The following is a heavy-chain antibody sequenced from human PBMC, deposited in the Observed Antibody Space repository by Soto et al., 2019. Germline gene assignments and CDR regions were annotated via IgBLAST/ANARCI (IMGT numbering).Heavy chain of an antibody. CDR2: IWYDGSNK. CDR1: GFTFSSYG. J-gene: IGHJ6*02. V-gene: IGHV3-33*01. D-gene: IGHD3-22*01. Sequence: GGSLRLSCAASGFTFSSYGMHWVRQAPGKGLEWVAVIWYDGSNKYYADSVKGRFTISRDNSKNTLYLQMNSLRAEDTAVYYCGSDGVFCCGYYYYYYYGMDVWGQGTTVTVSS. CDR3: GSDGVFCCGYYYYYYYGMDV.